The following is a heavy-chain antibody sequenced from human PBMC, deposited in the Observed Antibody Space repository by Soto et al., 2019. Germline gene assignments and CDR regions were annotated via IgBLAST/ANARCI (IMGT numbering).Heavy chain of an antibody. D-gene: IGHD3-22*01. CDR2: ISSSGSTI. CDR1: GFTFSDYY. J-gene: IGHJ4*02. V-gene: IGHV3-11*01. CDR3: ARVYYYDSSGSFDY. Sequence: PGGSLRLSCAASGFTFSDYYMSWIRQAPGKGLEWVSYISSSGSTIYYADSVKGRFTISRDNAKNSPYLQMNSLRAEDTAVYYCARVYYYDSSGSFDYWGQGNLVTVSS.